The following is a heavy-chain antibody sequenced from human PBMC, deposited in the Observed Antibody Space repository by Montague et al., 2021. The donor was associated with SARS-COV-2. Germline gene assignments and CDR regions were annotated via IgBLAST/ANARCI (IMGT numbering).Heavy chain of an antibody. CDR2: TYLSGFT. V-gene: IGHV4-4*02. CDR3: ARGGLGNRGFDY. Sequence: SETLSLTCVVSDVSLSSSTWWSWVRQPPGKGLEWVGETYLSGFTQYNPXDKSRVTISLDDSRSQFSLRLTSVTAADTAVYFCARGGLGNRGFDYWGQGALVTVSS. J-gene: IGHJ4*02. D-gene: IGHD3/OR15-3a*01. CDR1: DVSLSSSTW.